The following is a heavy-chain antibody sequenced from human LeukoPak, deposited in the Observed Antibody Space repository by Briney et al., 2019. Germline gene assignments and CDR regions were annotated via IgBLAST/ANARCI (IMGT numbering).Heavy chain of an antibody. J-gene: IGHJ6*04. CDR2: IKQDGSEI. CDR1: GFTFSSYW. Sequence: GGSLRLSCAASGFTFSSYWMSWVRQAPGKGLEWVANIKQDGSEIYYVDSVKGRFTISRDNAKNSLYLQMNSLRAEDTAVYYCAELGITMIGGVWGKGTTVTISS. V-gene: IGHV3-7*01. CDR3: AELGITMIGGV. D-gene: IGHD3-10*02.